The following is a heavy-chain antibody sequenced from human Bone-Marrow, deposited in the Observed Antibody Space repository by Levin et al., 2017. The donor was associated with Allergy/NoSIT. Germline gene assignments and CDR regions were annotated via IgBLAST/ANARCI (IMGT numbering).Heavy chain of an antibody. D-gene: IGHD5-18*01. Sequence: LSLTCAASGFSFSDYGMHWVRQAPGKGLEWVSVITYEANNEYYAASVKGRSTISRANSKNTLYLQMNSLRAEATAAYYCAKSDTAYSDYYAMDVWGQGTTVIVSS. CDR2: ITYEANNE. CDR3: AKSDTAYSDYYAMDV. CDR1: GFSFSDYG. V-gene: IGHV3-30*18. J-gene: IGHJ6*02.